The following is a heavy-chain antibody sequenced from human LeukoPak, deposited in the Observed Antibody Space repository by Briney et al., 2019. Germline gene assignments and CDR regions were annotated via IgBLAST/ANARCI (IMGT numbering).Heavy chain of an antibody. V-gene: IGHV3-21*01. Sequence: GGSLRLSCAASRFTFSSYSMNWVRQAPGKGLEWVSSISSSSYIYYADSVKGRFTISRDNAKKSVYLQMDSLRAEDTAVYYCARAFSERYGLGYYYMDVWGKGTTVTVSS. CDR2: ISSSSYI. D-gene: IGHD1-26*01. J-gene: IGHJ6*03. CDR3: ARAFSERYGLGYYYMDV. CDR1: RFTFSSYS.